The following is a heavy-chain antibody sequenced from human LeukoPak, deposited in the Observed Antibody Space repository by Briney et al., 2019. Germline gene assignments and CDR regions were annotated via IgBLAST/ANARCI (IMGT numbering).Heavy chain of an antibody. D-gene: IGHD5-18*01. CDR3: ARDQGYSYGYDAFGI. CDR2: INPNSGGT. Sequence: ASVKVSCKASGYTFTGYYMHWVRQAPGQGLEWMGWINPNSGGTNYAQKFQGRVTMTRDTSISTAYMELSRLRSDDTAVYYCARDQGYSYGYDAFGIWGQGTMVTVCS. CDR1: GYTFTGYY. J-gene: IGHJ3*02. V-gene: IGHV1-2*02.